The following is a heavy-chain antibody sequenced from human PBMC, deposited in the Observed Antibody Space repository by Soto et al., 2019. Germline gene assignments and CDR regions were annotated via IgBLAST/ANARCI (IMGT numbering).Heavy chain of an antibody. V-gene: IGHV4-30-4*01. CDR1: GGSISSGDYY. CDR2: IYYSGST. J-gene: IGHJ4*02. CDR3: ARGGDYYDSSGIFDY. D-gene: IGHD3-22*01. Sequence: SETLSLTCTVSGGSISSGDYYWSWIRQPPGKGLEWIGYIYYSGSTYYNPSLKSRVTISVDTSKNQFSLKLSSVTAADTAVYYCARGGDYYDSSGIFDYWGQGXLVTVYS.